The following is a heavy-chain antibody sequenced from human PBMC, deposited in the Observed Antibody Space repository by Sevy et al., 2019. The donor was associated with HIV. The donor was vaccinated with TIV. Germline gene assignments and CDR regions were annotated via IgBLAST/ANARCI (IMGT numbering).Heavy chain of an antibody. D-gene: IGHD6-13*01. V-gene: IGHV3-74*01. CDR1: GFTFSSYW. J-gene: IGHJ6*03. CDR3: ARGDSSSWYNYYYYMDV. Sequence: GGSLRLSCAASGFTFSSYWMHWVRQAPGKGLVWVSRINSDGSSTSYADSVKGRSTISRDNAKNTLYLQMNSLRAEDTAVYYCARGDSSSWYNYYYYMDVWGKGTTVTVSS. CDR2: INSDGSST.